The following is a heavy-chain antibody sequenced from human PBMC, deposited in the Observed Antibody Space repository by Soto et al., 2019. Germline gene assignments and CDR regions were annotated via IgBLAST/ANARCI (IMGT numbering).Heavy chain of an antibody. Sequence: QVQLQESGPGLVKPSQTLSLTCTVSGGSISSGGYYWSWIRQHPGKGLEWIAYIDYSGSTYYNPSLKSRVTISVDTSKNQFSLKLSSVTAADTAVYYCVRRIVATIYYFDYWGQGTLVTVSS. CDR3: VRRIVATIYYFDY. J-gene: IGHJ4*02. CDR1: GGSISSGGYY. CDR2: IDYSGST. V-gene: IGHV4-31*03. D-gene: IGHD5-12*01.